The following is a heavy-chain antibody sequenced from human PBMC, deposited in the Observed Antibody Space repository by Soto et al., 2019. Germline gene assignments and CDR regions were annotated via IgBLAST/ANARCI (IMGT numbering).Heavy chain of an antibody. Sequence: ASVKVSCKASGYTFTSYYMHWVRQAPGQGLEWMGIINPSGGSTSYAQKFQGRVTMTRDTSTSTVYMELSSLRSEDTAVYYCARSLLSGSYRIDKWFDPWGQRTLVTVSS. CDR3: ARSLLSGSYRIDKWFDP. J-gene: IGHJ5*02. CDR1: GYTFTSYY. CDR2: INPSGGST. D-gene: IGHD1-26*01. V-gene: IGHV1-46*01.